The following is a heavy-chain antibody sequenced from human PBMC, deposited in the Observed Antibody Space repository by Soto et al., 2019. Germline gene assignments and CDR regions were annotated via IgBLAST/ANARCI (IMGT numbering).Heavy chain of an antibody. D-gene: IGHD4-17*01. Sequence: ASVKVSCKVSGYTLTELSMHWVRQAPGKGLEWMGGFDPEDGETIYAQKFQGRVTMTEDTSTDTAYMELSSLRSEDTAVYYCASLTTVTKSLDYWAQGTLVTVSS. V-gene: IGHV1-24*01. CDR2: FDPEDGET. CDR3: ASLTTVTKSLDY. CDR1: GYTLTELS. J-gene: IGHJ4*02.